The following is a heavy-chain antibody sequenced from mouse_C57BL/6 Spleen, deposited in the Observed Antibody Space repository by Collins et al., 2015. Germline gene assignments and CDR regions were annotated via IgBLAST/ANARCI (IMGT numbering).Heavy chain of an antibody. V-gene: IGHV9-3-1*01. Sequence: QIQLVQSGPELKKPGETVKISCKASGYTFTNYGMNWVKQAPGKGLKWMGWINTYTGEPTYADDFKGRFAFSLETSASTAYLQINNLKNEDTATYFCARGTGPYAMDYWGQGTSVTVSS. CDR3: ARGTGPYAMDY. D-gene: IGHD4-1*01. J-gene: IGHJ4*01. CDR1: GYTFTNYG. CDR2: INTYTGEP.